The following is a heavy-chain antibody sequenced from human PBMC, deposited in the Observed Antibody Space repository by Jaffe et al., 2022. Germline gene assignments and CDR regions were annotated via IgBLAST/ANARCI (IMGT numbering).Heavy chain of an antibody. CDR2: ISSSSSTI. D-gene: IGHD2-15*01. CDR1: GFTFSSYS. Sequence: EVQLVESGGGLVQPGGSLRLSCAASGFTFSSYSMNWVRQAPGKGLEWVSYISSSSSTIYYADSVKGRFTISRDNAKNSLYLQMNSLRAEDTAVYYCARDGRYCSGGSCYPPVYHTYYFDYWGQGTLVTVSS. V-gene: IGHV3-48*01. CDR3: ARDGRYCSGGSCYPPVYHTYYFDY. J-gene: IGHJ4*02.